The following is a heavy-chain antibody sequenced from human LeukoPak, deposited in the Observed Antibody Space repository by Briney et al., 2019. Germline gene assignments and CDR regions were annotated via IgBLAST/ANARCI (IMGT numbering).Heavy chain of an antibody. CDR1: GYTFTGPY. D-gene: IGHD2-8*01. Sequence: ASLKVSCKASGYTFTGPYIHWTRQAPGQGLEWMGWINPYTGGTKYAQKFQGRVTVARDTSTNTAYMELSGLRPDDTAAYYCARVEYCTKGVCINFDLWGQGTLVTVSS. CDR2: INPYTGGT. J-gene: IGHJ4*02. CDR3: ARVEYCTKGVCINFDL. V-gene: IGHV1-2*02.